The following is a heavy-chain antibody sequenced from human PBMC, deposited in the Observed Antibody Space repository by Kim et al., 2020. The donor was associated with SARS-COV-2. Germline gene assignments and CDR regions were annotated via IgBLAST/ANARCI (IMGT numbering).Heavy chain of an antibody. V-gene: IGHV3-11*05. J-gene: IGHJ4*02. CDR1: GFAFSEYY. CDR2: ISGSTTYS. CDR3: GRAPTGTVDF. Sequence: GGSLRLSCAASGFAFSEYYMTWIRQAPGKGLEWVSYISGSTTYSRYADSVKGRFTISRDNARNSLYLQLDSLTVDNTAVYDCGRAPTGTVDFWGQGTLVT. D-gene: IGHD1-1*01.